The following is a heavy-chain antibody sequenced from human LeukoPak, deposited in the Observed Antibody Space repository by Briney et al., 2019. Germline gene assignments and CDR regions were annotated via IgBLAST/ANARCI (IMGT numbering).Heavy chain of an antibody. D-gene: IGHD3-10*01. J-gene: IGHJ4*02. V-gene: IGHV1-2*02. CDR2: INPNSGGT. Sequence: GASVKVSCKASGYTFTGYYMHWVRQAPGQGLEWMGLINPNSGGTNYAQKFQGRVTMTRDTSISTAYMELSRLRSDDTAVYYCARDDFEGPRITMVRGVSDYWGQGTLVTVSS. CDR3: ARDDFEGPRITMVRGVSDY. CDR1: GYTFTGYY.